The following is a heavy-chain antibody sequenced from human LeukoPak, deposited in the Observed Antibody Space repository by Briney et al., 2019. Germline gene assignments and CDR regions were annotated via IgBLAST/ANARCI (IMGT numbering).Heavy chain of an antibody. CDR1: GFIFGGYW. CDR3: VSGFLQWLY. CDR2: TNPDGSIK. Sequence: PGGSLRLSCAASGFIFGGYWMSWVRQAPGRGLEWVANTNPDGSIKYYVDSVNDRFTISRDNAKNSLYLQMNSLRAEDTAVYYCVSGFLQWLYWGQGTLVTVSS. V-gene: IGHV3-7*01. J-gene: IGHJ4*02. D-gene: IGHD3-3*01.